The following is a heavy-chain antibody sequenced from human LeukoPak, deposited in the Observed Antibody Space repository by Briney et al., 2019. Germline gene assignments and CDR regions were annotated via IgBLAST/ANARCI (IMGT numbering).Heavy chain of an antibody. CDR3: ARGLEWLTRRHTWFDP. CDR2: TSSSDAGT. V-gene: IGHV3-23*01. J-gene: IGHJ5*02. D-gene: IGHD3-3*01. CDR1: GFTLSSYA. Sequence: PGGSLRLSCAASGFTLSSYAMSWVRQAPGKGLEWVSATSSSDAGTYYAESVRGRFTISRDNSKNTLYLHINSLRAEDTAVYYCARGLEWLTRRHTWFDPWGQGTLVTVSS.